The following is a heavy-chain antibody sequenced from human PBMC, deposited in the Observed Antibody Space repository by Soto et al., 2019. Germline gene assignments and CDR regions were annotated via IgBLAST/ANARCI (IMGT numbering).Heavy chain of an antibody. V-gene: IGHV1-18*01. J-gene: IGHJ3*02. CDR1: GYTFTSYG. CDR2: ISAYNGNT. Sequence: QVQLVQSGAEVKKPGASVKVSCKASGYTFTSYGISWVRQAPGQGLEWMGWISAYNGNTNYAQKLQGRVTMTTDTSTSTAYMELRSLRSDATAVYYCARGRITIFGVDRGEAFDIWGQGTMVTVSS. D-gene: IGHD3-3*01. CDR3: ARGRITIFGVDRGEAFDI.